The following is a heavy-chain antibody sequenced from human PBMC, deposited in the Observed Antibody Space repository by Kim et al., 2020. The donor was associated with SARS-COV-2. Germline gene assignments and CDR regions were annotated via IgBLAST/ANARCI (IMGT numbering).Heavy chain of an antibody. D-gene: IGHD2-2*01. J-gene: IGHJ4*02. CDR1: GYTFTSYG. V-gene: IGHV1-18*01. Sequence: ASVKVSCKASGYTFTSYGISWVRQAPGQGLEWMGWISAYNGNTNYAQKLQGRVTMTTDTSTSTAYMELRSLRSDDTAVYYCARELGYCSSTSCPHWDYWGQGTLVTVSS. CDR3: ARELGYCSSTSCPHWDY. CDR2: ISAYNGNT.